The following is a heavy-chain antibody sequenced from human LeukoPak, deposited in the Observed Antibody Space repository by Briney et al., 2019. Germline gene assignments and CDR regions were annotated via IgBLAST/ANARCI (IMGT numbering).Heavy chain of an antibody. CDR3: AREGTVTTASGYYYYMDV. Sequence: SETLSVNCTVSGGSISSGDYHWAWIRQPPGKGLEWIGSFSPSGYTYYNPSLKSRVTISVDTSKNQFSLKLSSVTAADTAVYYCAREGTVTTASGYYYYMDVWGKGTTVTVSS. D-gene: IGHD4-11*01. CDR2: FSPSGYT. J-gene: IGHJ6*03. V-gene: IGHV4-39*07. CDR1: GGSISSGDYH.